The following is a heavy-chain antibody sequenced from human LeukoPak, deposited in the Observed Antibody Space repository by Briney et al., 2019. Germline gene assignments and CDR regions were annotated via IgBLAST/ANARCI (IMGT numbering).Heavy chain of an antibody. CDR1: GFTFSSYA. J-gene: IGHJ6*02. V-gene: IGHV3-23*01. Sequence: GGSVGLSCAASGFTFSSYAMSWVRQAPGKGLEWVSAISGSGGSTYYADSVKGRFTISRDNSKNTLFLQMNSLRAEDTAVYYCAKAPSSGGSGSYFYYYGMDVWGQGTTVTVSS. CDR2: ISGSGGST. CDR3: AKAPSSGGSGSYFYYYGMDV. D-gene: IGHD3-10*01.